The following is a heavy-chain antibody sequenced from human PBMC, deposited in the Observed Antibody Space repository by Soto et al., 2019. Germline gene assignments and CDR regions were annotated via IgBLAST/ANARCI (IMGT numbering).Heavy chain of an antibody. V-gene: IGHV4-34*01. CDR1: GGSLSGYY. CDR2: IKDGGRT. J-gene: IGHJ4*02. CDR3: ARGQEGVVATH. D-gene: IGHD5-12*01. Sequence: QVQLQQWGAGLLKPSETLSLNCAVNGGSLSGYYWSWIRQPPGKGLEWIGEIKDGGRTNYSPSLKSXXTXSXVPANNPLSLRLYSVTAADTGVYYCARGQEGVVATHWDQGTLVTVSS.